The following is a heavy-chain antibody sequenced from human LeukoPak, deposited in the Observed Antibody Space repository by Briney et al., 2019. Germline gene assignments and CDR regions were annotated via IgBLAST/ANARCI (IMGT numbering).Heavy chain of an antibody. V-gene: IGHV3-53*01. J-gene: IGHJ4*02. CDR2: IYSGGST. CDR1: GFTFSSYS. Sequence: GGSLRLSCAASGFTFSSYSMNWVRQAPGKGLEWVSVIYSGGSTYYADSVKGRFTISRDNSKNTLYLQMNSLRAEDTAVYYCARAASSGWIWNYWGQGTLVTVSS. D-gene: IGHD6-19*01. CDR3: ARAASSGWIWNY.